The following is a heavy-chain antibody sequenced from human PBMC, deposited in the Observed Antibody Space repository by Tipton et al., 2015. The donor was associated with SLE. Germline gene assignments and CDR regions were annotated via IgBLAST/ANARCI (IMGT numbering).Heavy chain of an antibody. V-gene: IGHV4-39*01. D-gene: IGHD4-23*01. CDR2: IYYSGST. J-gene: IGHJ3*02. Sequence: TLSLTCTVSGGSISSSSYYWGWIRQPPGKGLEWIGSIYYSGSTYYNPSLKSRVTISVDTSKNQFSLKLSSVTAADTAVYYCARRTVVTFDAFDIWGQGTMVTVSS. CDR1: GGSISSSSYY. CDR3: ARRTVVTFDAFDI.